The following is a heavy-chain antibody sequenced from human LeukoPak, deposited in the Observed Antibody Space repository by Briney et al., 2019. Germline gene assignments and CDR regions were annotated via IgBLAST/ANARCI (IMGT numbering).Heavy chain of an antibody. D-gene: IGHD4-11*01. CDR1: GFTFTNYA. J-gene: IGHJ4*02. CDR2: ISGSGGST. V-gene: IGHV3-23*01. Sequence: GGSLRLSCAASGFTFTNYAMPWVGQAQGKGREWVSVISGSGGSTYYTDSVKGRFTISRDNSKNTLYLQMNSLRAEDTAVYYCAKRDYSNFDYWGQGTLVTVSS. CDR3: AKRDYSNFDY.